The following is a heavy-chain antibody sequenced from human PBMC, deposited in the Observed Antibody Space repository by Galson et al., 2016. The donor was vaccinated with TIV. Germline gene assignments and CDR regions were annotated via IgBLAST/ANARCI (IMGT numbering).Heavy chain of an antibody. CDR3: ARHLSAADYFGMDV. D-gene: IGHD2-15*01. CDR1: GFDVSRHY. Sequence: SLRLSCAASGFDVSRHYMSWVRQAPGKGLDWVSFIYSTGSKKYADSVQGRFTISRDSSENTVFLQMNSLRAEDTAVYYCARHLSAADYFGMDVWGQGTTVTVSS. J-gene: IGHJ6*02. V-gene: IGHV3-53*01. CDR2: IYSTGSK.